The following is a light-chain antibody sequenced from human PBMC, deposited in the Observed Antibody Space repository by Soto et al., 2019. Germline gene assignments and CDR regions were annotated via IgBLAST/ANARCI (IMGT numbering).Light chain of an antibody. Sequence: IVLTHAPASLSFSPGEIATLSFRASQSVSSYLAWYQQKPFQAPRLLIYDASNRATGIPARFSGSGSGTDFTLTISSLEPEDFAVYYCQQRSNWPTTFGQGTKVDIK. CDR2: DAS. CDR1: QSVSSY. V-gene: IGKV3-11*01. J-gene: IGKJ1*01. CDR3: QQRSNWPTT.